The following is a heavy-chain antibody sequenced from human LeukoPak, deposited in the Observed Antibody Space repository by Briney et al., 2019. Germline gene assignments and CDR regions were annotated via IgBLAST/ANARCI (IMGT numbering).Heavy chain of an antibody. J-gene: IGHJ4*02. CDR2: IRNDGSNK. CDR3: AKDRTLEWLLYSDY. CDR1: GFTFSSYG. V-gene: IGHV3-30*02. D-gene: IGHD3-3*01. Sequence: PGGSLRLSCATSGFTFSSYGMHWVRQAPGKGLEWVAFIRNDGSNKYYADSVKGRFTISRDNSKNTLYLLMNSLRAEDTAVYYCAKDRTLEWLLYSDYWGQGTLVTVSS.